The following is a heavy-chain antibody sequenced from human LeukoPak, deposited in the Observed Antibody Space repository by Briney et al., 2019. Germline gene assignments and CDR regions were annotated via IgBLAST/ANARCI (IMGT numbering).Heavy chain of an antibody. V-gene: IGHV4-34*01. Sequence: PSETLSLTCAAYGGSFSGYYWSWIRQPPGKGLEWIGEINHSGSTNYNPSLKSRVTISVDTSKNQFSLKLSSVTAADTAVYYCARGVGDYDSWFDPWGQGTLVTVSS. CDR1: GGSFSGYY. D-gene: IGHD4-17*01. CDR3: ARGVGDYDSWFDP. CDR2: INHSGST. J-gene: IGHJ5*02.